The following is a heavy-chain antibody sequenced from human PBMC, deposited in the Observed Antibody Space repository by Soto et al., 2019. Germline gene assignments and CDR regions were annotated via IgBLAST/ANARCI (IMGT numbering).Heavy chain of an antibody. Sequence: QVQLQESGPGLVRPSGTLSLTCAVSGGSISSTNWWSWVRQPPGKGLEWIGEIYHTGSTNYNPSLKSRVTISVDKSKNQFSLKLSSVTAADTAVYYCARRYYDSSGYYFQAIDYWGQGTLVTVSS. CDR3: ARRYYDSSGYYFQAIDY. J-gene: IGHJ4*02. CDR2: IYHTGST. CDR1: GGSISSTNW. D-gene: IGHD3-22*01. V-gene: IGHV4-4*02.